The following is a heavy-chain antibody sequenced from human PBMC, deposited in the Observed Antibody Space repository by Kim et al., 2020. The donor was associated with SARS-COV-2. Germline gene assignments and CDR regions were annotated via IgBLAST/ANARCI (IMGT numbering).Heavy chain of an antibody. Sequence: SETLSLTCTVSSDSFSAYYWSWIRQIPGKGLEWIGYIFYSWATIYNPSLKSRATISWDTSRNQFSLDLTSVTQADTAVYYCARSVGRASWHQFDYWGQGVLVTVSS. V-gene: IGHV4-59*01. CDR2: IFYSWAT. D-gene: IGHD1-26*01. CDR3: ARSVGRASWHQFDY. CDR1: SDSFSAYY. J-gene: IGHJ4*02.